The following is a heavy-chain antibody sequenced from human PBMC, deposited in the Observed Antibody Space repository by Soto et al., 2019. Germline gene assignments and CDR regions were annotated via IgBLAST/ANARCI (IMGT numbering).Heavy chain of an antibody. CDR2: IKQDGSEK. CDR3: ARGVSGGDYRNADFDY. CDR1: GFTFSSYW. Sequence: GGSLRLSCAASGFTFSSYWMSWVRQAPGKGLEWVANIKQDGSEKYYVDSVKGRFTISRDNAKNSLYLQMNSLRAEDTAVYYCARGVSGGDYRNADFDYWGQGTLVTVSS. D-gene: IGHD4-17*01. V-gene: IGHV3-7*01. J-gene: IGHJ4*02.